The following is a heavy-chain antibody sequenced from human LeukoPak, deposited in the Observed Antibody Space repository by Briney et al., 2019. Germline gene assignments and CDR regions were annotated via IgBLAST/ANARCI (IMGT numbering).Heavy chain of an antibody. V-gene: IGHV3-30*02. CDR1: GFTFSSYG. J-gene: IGHJ4*02. CDR2: IRYDGSNK. CDR3: AKDKDVLLWFGESNDY. D-gene: IGHD3-10*01. Sequence: GGSLRLSCAASGFTFSSYGMHWVRQAPGKGLEGVAFIRYDGSNKYYADSVKGRFTISRDNSKNTLYLQMNSLRAEDTAVYYCAKDKDVLLWFGESNDYWGQGTLVTVSS.